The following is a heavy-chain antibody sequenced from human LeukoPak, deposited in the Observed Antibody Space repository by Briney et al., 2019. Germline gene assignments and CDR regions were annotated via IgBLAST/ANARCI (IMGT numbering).Heavy chain of an antibody. CDR1: AFTFSNSA. CDR2: ISGSGGST. D-gene: IGHD5-24*01. Sequence: GGSLRLSCAASAFTFSNSAMSWVRQAPGKGLELVSSISGSGGSTDYADSVKGRFTISRDNSENTLYLQMNSLRAEDTAVYYCAKDREMWYFDYWGQGTLVTVSS. J-gene: IGHJ4*02. V-gene: IGHV3-23*01. CDR3: AKDREMWYFDY.